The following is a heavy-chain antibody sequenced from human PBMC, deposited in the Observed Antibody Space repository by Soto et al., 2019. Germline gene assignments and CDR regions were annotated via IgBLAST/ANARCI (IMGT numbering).Heavy chain of an antibody. CDR1: GFTFRSYA. Sequence: QVQLVESGGGVVQPGRSLRLSCAASGFTFRSYAMHWVRQAPGKGLEWVAIISYDESNKDYADSVKGRFTISRDNSMNTLYLQMNTLRPEDTAVYYCSRGLSSGWSYTIDYWGQGTLGTVSS. V-gene: IGHV3-30-3*01. D-gene: IGHD6-19*01. CDR2: ISYDESNK. J-gene: IGHJ4*02. CDR3: SRGLSSGWSYTIDY.